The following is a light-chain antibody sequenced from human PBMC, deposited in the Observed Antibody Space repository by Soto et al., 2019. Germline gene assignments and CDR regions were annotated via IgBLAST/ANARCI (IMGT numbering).Light chain of an antibody. V-gene: IGKV4-1*01. Sequence: DIVMTQSPDSLAVSLGERATINCKSSQSVLYSSNNKNYLAWYQQKPGQPPKLLIYWASTRESGVPDRFSGCGSWTDFTLTISSLQAEDVAVYYCQQYYSTPRTFGQGTKVEIK. CDR2: WAS. J-gene: IGKJ1*01. CDR3: QQYYSTPRT. CDR1: QSVLYSSNNKNY.